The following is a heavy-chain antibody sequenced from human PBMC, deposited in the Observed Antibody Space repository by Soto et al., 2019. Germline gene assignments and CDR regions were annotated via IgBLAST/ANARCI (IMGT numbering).Heavy chain of an antibody. J-gene: IGHJ6*02. Sequence: GGSLRLSCAASGFTFSSYAMHWVRQAPGKGLEWVAVISYDGSNKYYADSVKGRFTISRDNSKNTLYLQMNSLRAEDTAVYYCAREPGGGFLEWLSSDYGMDVWGQGPTVTVSS. CDR2: ISYDGSNK. CDR3: AREPGGGFLEWLSSDYGMDV. D-gene: IGHD3-3*01. V-gene: IGHV3-30-3*01. CDR1: GFTFSSYA.